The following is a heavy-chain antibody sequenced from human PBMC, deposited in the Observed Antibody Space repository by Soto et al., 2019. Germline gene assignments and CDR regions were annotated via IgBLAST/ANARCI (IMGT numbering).Heavy chain of an antibody. D-gene: IGHD6-13*01. CDR1: GGTFSSYT. CDR2: IIPILGIA. J-gene: IGHJ6*03. CDR3: ARAKQQLENPSGYYYYYMDV. V-gene: IGHV1-69*02. Sequence: SVKVSCKASGGTFSSYTISWVRQAPGQGLEWMGRIIPILGIANYAQKFQGRVTITADNSTSTAYMELSSLRSEDTAVYYCARAKQQLENPSGYYYYYMDVWGKGTTVTVSS.